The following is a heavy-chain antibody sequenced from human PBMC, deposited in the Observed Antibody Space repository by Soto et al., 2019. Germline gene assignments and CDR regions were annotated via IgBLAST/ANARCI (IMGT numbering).Heavy chain of an antibody. D-gene: IGHD1-1*01. J-gene: IGHJ6*02. CDR2: IITFFGAA. V-gene: IGHV1-69*13. CDR1: GGRFTTYA. Sequence: SVKVSCKASGGRFTTYAFNWMRQAPGQGLEWLGGIITFFGAAMYAQKFQGRVTITADELTTTAYMELSGLRSEDTAVYYCARGGKERFRGSGMDVWGQGTTVTVSS. CDR3: ARGGKERFRGSGMDV.